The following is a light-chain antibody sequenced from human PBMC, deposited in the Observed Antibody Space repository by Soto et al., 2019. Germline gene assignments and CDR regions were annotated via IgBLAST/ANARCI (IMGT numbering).Light chain of an antibody. J-gene: IGKJ1*01. Sequence: DIQMTHSPSSLSASVGDRVTITCRATQGISNYLAWYQQKPGKVPKLLIYAASTLQSGVPSRFSGSGSGTALTLTISTLQPEDVATYYCKKYASALGTFGQGTKVDIX. CDR3: KKYASALGT. V-gene: IGKV1-27*01. CDR1: QGISNY. CDR2: AAS.